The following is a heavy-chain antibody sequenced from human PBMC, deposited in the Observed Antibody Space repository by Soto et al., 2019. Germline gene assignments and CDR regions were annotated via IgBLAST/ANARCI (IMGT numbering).Heavy chain of an antibody. CDR3: ARFWGYGGYYYGMDV. CDR2: IWYDGSNK. J-gene: IGHJ6*02. Sequence: GGSLRLSCAASGFTFSSYGMHWVRQAPGKGLEWVAVIWYDGSNKYYADSVKGRFTISRDNSKNTLYLQMNSLRAEDTAVYYCARFWGYGGYYYGMDVWGQGTTVTV. CDR1: GFTFSSYG. D-gene: IGHD3-16*01. V-gene: IGHV3-33*01.